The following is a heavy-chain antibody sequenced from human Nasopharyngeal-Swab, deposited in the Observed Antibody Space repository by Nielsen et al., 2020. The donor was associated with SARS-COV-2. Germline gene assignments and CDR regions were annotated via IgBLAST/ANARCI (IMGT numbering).Heavy chain of an antibody. V-gene: IGHV3-21*01. J-gene: IGHJ6*02. CDR1: GFTFSSYS. Sequence: GGSLRLSCAASGFTFSSYSMNWVRQAPGKGLDWVSSISSSSRYIYYADSVKGRFTISRDNANNSLYLQMNSLRAEDTAVYYCASNPGTTVTNYYYYGMDVWGQGTTVTVSS. CDR3: ASNPGTTVTNYYYYGMDV. D-gene: IGHD4-17*01. CDR2: ISSSSRYI.